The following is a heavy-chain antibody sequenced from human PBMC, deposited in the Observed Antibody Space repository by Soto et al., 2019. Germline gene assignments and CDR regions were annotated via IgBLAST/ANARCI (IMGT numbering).Heavy chain of an antibody. Sequence: GGSLRLSCAGSGFIVSSKYMTWVRQAPGKGLEWVSVIYTGGSTHYADSARGRFTISRDSSKNTLYLQMNSLRAEDAAVYYCTTDTGYGMDVWGQGTTVTVSS. V-gene: IGHV3-53*01. CDR1: GFIVSSKY. D-gene: IGHD2-8*02. CDR3: TTDTGYGMDV. J-gene: IGHJ6*02. CDR2: IYTGGST.